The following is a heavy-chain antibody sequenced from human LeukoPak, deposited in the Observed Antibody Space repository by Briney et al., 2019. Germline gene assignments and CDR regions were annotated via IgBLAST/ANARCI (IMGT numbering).Heavy chain of an antibody. CDR3: ARGLSYDSSGFYFDY. CDR2: IYHSGST. V-gene: IGHV4-30-2*01. D-gene: IGHD3-22*01. J-gene: IGHJ4*02. CDR1: GGSISSGGYS. Sequence: SRTLSLTCAVSGGSISSGGYSWSWIRQPPGKGLEWIGYIYHSGSTYYNPSLKSRVTISVDRSKNQFSLKLSSVTAADTAVYYCARGLSYDSSGFYFDYWGQGTLVTVSS.